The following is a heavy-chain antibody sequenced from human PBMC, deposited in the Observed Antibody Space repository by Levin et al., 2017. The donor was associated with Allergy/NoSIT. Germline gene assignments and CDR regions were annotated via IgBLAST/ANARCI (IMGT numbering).Heavy chain of an antibody. CDR1: GFTFSSYS. J-gene: IGHJ4*02. V-gene: IGHV3-48*02. D-gene: IGHD4-17*01. CDR3: ARDYGDYPDH. Sequence: GGSLRLSCAASGFTFSSYSMNWVRQAPGKGLEWVSYISTINTTIYNIDSVKGRFTISRDNAKNSLYLQMNSLRDEDTAVYYCARDYGDYPDHWGQGTLVTVSS. CDR2: ISTINTTI.